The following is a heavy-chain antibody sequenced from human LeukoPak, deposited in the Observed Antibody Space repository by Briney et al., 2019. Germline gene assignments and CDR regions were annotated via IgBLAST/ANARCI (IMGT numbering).Heavy chain of an antibody. V-gene: IGHV3-48*04. Sequence: SGGSLRLSCAASGFTFSSYSMNWVRQAPGKGLEWVSYISSSGSTIYYADSVKGRFTISRDNAKNSLYLQMNSLRAEDTAVYYCARGLMVRGVKWFDPWGQGTLVTVSS. CDR1: GFTFSSYS. CDR3: ARGLMVRGVKWFDP. D-gene: IGHD3-10*01. CDR2: ISSSGSTI. J-gene: IGHJ5*02.